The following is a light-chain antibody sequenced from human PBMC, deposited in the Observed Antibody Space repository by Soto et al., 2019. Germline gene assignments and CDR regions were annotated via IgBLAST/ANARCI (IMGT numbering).Light chain of an antibody. CDR3: QQYNNWPRT. CDR2: DAS. Sequence: EIVMTQSPATLSPSPGERATLSCRASQTIDNTLAWYQRKPGQAPRLLIYDASTRATGIPVRFSGSGSGTEFTLTISSLQSEDFAVYYCQQYNNWPRTFGQGTKVDIK. V-gene: IGKV3-15*01. J-gene: IGKJ1*01. CDR1: QTIDNT.